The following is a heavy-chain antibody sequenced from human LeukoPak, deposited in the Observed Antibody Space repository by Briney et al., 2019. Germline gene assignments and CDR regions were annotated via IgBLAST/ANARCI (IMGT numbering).Heavy chain of an antibody. Sequence: GGSLRLSCAASGFTLSSYTMSWVRQAPGKGLEWVSSISSSSSYIYYADSVKGRFTISRDNAKNSLYLQMNSLRAEDTAVYYCASGFKYYYDSSGYYFPYYFDYWGQGTLVTVSS. CDR2: ISSSSSYI. D-gene: IGHD3-22*01. CDR1: GFTLSSYT. V-gene: IGHV3-21*01. J-gene: IGHJ4*02. CDR3: ASGFKYYYDSSGYYFPYYFDY.